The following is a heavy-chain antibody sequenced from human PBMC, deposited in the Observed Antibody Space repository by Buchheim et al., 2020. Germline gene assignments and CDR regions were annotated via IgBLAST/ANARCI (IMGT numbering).Heavy chain of an antibody. Sequence: VQLVESGGGLVLPGGSLRLSCVVSGFPFRNYRMHWVRQVPGKGLVWVSSLNGDERIIGYADSVRGRFTISRDQAKNSVSLQMNSLRVEDTAVYYCARDPPSEWAFWGQGT. D-gene: IGHD2-8*01. V-gene: IGHV3-74*01. CDR1: GFPFRNYR. CDR3: ARDPPSEWAF. CDR2: LNGDERII. J-gene: IGHJ4*02.